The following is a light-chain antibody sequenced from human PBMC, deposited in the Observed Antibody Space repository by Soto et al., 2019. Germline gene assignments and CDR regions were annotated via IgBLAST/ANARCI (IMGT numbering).Light chain of an antibody. CDR1: SSNIGAGYE. V-gene: IGLV1-40*01. Sequence: QSVLTQPPSVSEAPGQRVTISCTGSSSNIGAGYEAHWYQQVPGTAPKLLIYENNNRPSGVPDRFSGSKSGTSASLAITGLQAEDEAEYYGQSDDSSRSGDVFGTGTKLTVL. CDR2: ENN. CDR3: QSDDSSRSGDV. J-gene: IGLJ1*01.